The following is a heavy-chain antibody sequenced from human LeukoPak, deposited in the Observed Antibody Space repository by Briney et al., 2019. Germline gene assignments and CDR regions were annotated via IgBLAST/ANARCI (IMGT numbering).Heavy chain of an antibody. D-gene: IGHD3-3*01. Sequence: PGGSLRLSCAASGFTLNNYIMTWVRQAPGKGLEWVSSISVSGGGTNYADSVKGRFTISRDNSKNTLYLQMNSLRAEDTAVYYCAKGYYGDFWSGYYYYYMDVWGKGTTVTVSS. V-gene: IGHV3-23*01. CDR3: AKGYYGDFWSGYYYYYMDV. CDR2: ISVSGGGT. CDR1: GFTLNNYI. J-gene: IGHJ6*03.